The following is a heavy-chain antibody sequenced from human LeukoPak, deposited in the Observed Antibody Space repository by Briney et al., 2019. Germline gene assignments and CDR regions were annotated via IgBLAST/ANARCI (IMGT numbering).Heavy chain of an antibody. CDR3: AKEGLPKATASIDY. Sequence: PGGSLRLSCAASGFTFSSYEMNWVRQAPGKGLEWVSYISSSGSTIYYADSVKGRFTISRDNSKNTLYLQMNSLRAEDTAVYYCAKEGLPKATASIDYWGQGTLVTVSS. CDR1: GFTFSSYE. J-gene: IGHJ4*02. CDR2: ISSSGSTI. D-gene: IGHD5-18*01. V-gene: IGHV3-48*03.